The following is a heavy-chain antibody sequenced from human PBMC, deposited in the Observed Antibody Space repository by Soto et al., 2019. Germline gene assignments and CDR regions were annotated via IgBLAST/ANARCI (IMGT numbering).Heavy chain of an antibody. J-gene: IGHJ4*02. CDR2: IFYTGST. V-gene: IGHV4-59*01. Sequence: SETLSLTCTVSGGSITTYYWSWIRQPPGKGLEWIGYIFYTGSTNYNPSLESRVTISVDTSKNQFSLKLSSVTAADTAVYYCARVTQWLYIDYWGQGALVTVSS. D-gene: IGHD6-19*01. CDR1: GGSITTYY. CDR3: ARVTQWLYIDY.